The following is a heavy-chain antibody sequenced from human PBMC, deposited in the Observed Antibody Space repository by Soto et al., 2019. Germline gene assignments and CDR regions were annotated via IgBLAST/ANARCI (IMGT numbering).Heavy chain of an antibody. CDR3: ARDRRMATIDNYYYYGMDV. CDR1: GGTFSSYT. CDR2: IIPILGIA. Sequence: QVQLVQSGAEVKKPGSSVKVSCKASGGTFSSYTISWVRQAPGQGLEWMGRIIPILGIANYAQKFQGRVTITADKSTSTAYMELSSLRSEDTAVYYCARDRRMATIDNYYYYGMDVWGQGTTVTVSS. J-gene: IGHJ6*02. D-gene: IGHD5-12*01. V-gene: IGHV1-69*08.